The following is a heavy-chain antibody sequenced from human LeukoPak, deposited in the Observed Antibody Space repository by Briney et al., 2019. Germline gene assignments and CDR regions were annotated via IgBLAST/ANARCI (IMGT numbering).Heavy chain of an antibody. CDR1: GGSFSGYY. Sequence: SETLSLTCAVYGGSFSGYYWSWIRQPPGKGLEWIGEINHSGSTNYNPSLKSRVTISVDTSKNQFSLKLSSVTAADTAVYYCARMWFSYGSGSYHTSPHFDYWGQGTLVTVSS. V-gene: IGHV4-34*01. D-gene: IGHD3-10*01. CDR2: INHSGST. J-gene: IGHJ4*02. CDR3: ARMWFSYGSGSYHTSPHFDY.